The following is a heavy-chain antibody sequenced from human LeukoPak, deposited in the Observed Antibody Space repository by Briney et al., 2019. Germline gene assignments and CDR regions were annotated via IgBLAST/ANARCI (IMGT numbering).Heavy chain of an antibody. D-gene: IGHD1-14*01. CDR1: GYTFTDYY. CDR2: INPNNGAT. CDR3: VRESLPTTTNVFDI. Sequence: ASVKVSCKASGYTFTDYYMHLVRQAPGQVLEWMALINPNNGATDYAQKFQGRVTMTRDTSISTAYLDVSSLTSDDTAVYYCVRESLPTTTNVFDIWGQGTMVTVSS. J-gene: IGHJ3*02. V-gene: IGHV1-2*02.